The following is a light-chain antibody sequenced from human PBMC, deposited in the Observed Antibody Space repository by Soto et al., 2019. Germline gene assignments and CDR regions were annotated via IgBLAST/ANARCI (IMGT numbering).Light chain of an antibody. CDR1: NIGDKS. CDR3: QVWDSSSDHVV. CDR2: YDS. V-gene: IGLV3-21*04. Sequence: SYELTQPPSVSVAPGKTARITCGGTNIGDKSVHWYQQKPGQAPVLVIFYDSARPSGIPERFSGSNSGNTATLTISRVEAGDEADYYCQVWDSSSDHVVFGGGTKLTVL. J-gene: IGLJ2*01.